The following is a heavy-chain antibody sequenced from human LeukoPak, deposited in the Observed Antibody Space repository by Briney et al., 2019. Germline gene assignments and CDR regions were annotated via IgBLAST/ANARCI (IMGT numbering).Heavy chain of an antibody. J-gene: IGHJ4*02. V-gene: IGHV4-34*01. CDR3: ARGGYYYDSSGINTKTFDY. CDR1: GGSFSGYY. CDR2: INHSGST. D-gene: IGHD3-22*01. Sequence: PSETLSLTCAVYGGSFSGYYWSWIRQPPGKGLEWIGEINHSGSTNYNPSLKSRVTISVDTSKNQFSLKLSSVTAADTAVYYCARGGYYYDSSGINTKTFDYWGQGTLVTVSS.